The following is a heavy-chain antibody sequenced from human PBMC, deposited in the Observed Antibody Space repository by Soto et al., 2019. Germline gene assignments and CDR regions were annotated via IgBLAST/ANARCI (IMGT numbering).Heavy chain of an antibody. D-gene: IGHD2-15*01. CDR1: GFTFSSYA. J-gene: IGHJ4*02. Sequence: GGSLRLSCAASGFTFSSYAMSWVRQAPGKGLEWVSAISGSGGSTYYADSVKGRFTISRDNSKNTLYLQMNSLRAEDTAVYYCAKDCSGGSCYSYFDYWGQGTLVTVSS. CDR3: AKDCSGGSCYSYFDY. CDR2: ISGSGGST. V-gene: IGHV3-23*01.